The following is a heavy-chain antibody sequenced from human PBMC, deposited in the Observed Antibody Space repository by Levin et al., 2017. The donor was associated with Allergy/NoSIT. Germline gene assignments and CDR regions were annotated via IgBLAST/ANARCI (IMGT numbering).Heavy chain of an antibody. CDR2: IYYSGST. J-gene: IGHJ4*02. V-gene: IGHV4-59*01. CDR1: GGSISNYY. CDR3: AREGLPGSPYFDY. D-gene: IGHD2-15*01. Sequence: PSETLSLTCTVSGGSISNYYWSWLRQPPGKGLEWIGYIYYSGSTNYNPSLKSRVTISVDTSQNQFSLKLSSVTAADTAVYYCAREGLPGSPYFDYWGQGTLVTVSS.